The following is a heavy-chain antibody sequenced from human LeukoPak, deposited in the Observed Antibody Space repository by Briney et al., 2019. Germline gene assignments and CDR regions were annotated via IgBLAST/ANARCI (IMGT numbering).Heavy chain of an antibody. Sequence: GGSLRLSCAASGFTFSSYGMHWVRQAPGKGLEWVAVIWYDGSNKYYADSVKGRFTISRDNSKNTLYLQMNSLRAEDTAVYYWGGYSSGPHFDYWGQGPLATVPS. CDR2: IWYDGSNK. V-gene: IGHV3-33*01. CDR3: GGYSSGPHFDY. D-gene: IGHD6-19*01. CDR1: GFTFSSYG. J-gene: IGHJ4*02.